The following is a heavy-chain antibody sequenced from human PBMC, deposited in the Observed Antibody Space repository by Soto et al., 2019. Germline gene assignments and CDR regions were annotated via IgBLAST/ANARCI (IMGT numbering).Heavy chain of an antibody. D-gene: IGHD2-2*01. Sequence: SCTASGFTFGDYAMSWFRQAPGKGLEWVGFIRSKAYGGTTEYAASVKGRFTISRDDSKSIAYLQMNSLKTEDTAVYYCTREESTAMPDYWGQGTLVTVSS. CDR3: TREESTAMPDY. J-gene: IGHJ4*02. CDR1: GFTFGDYA. CDR2: IRSKAYGGTT. V-gene: IGHV3-49*03.